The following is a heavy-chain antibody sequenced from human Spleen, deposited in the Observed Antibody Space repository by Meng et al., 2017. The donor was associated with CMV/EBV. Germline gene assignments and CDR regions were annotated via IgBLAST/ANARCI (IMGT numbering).Heavy chain of an antibody. J-gene: IGHJ4*02. D-gene: IGHD2-21*01. CDR2: VSWNGSRT. CDR1: GFTFSTYS. Sequence: GGSLRLSCATSGFTFSTYSMNWVRQAPGKGLEWVSGVSWNGSRTHYADSVKGRFIISRDNSRNFLYQQMNSLRPEDMAVYYCVRSDELLAYCGGDCYFNLDYWGQGTLVTVSS. CDR3: VRSDELLAYCGGDCYFNLDY. V-gene: IGHV3-19*01.